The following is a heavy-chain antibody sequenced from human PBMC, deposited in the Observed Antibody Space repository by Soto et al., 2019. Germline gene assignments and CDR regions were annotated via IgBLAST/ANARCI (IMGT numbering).Heavy chain of an antibody. J-gene: IGHJ5*02. V-gene: IGHV3-23*01. CDR1: GFVFKNFA. CDR3: AKRASPANIDNWFDP. CDR2: IRGTGLNT. Sequence: PVGSVRLSCVGSGFVFKNFAINWVRQPPGKGLEWVSVIRGTGLNTYYAASVKGRFNISRDNSKNTVYLQMDSLKVEDTAVYYCAKRASPANIDNWFDPWGPGTQVTVSS.